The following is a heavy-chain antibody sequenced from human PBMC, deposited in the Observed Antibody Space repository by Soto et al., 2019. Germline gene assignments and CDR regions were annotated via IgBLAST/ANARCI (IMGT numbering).Heavy chain of an antibody. D-gene: IGHD2-2*01. CDR1: GFTFSSYA. J-gene: IGHJ3*02. Sequence: EVQLLESGGGLVQPGGSLRLSCAASGFTFSSYAMSWVRQAPGKGLEWVSAISGSGGSTYYADSVKGRFTISRDNSKNTLYLQMNSLRAEDTAVYYCAKRIVVVPAAMPPGRDDAFDIWRQGTMVTVSS. CDR3: AKRIVVVPAAMPPGRDDAFDI. V-gene: IGHV3-23*01. CDR2: ISGSGGST.